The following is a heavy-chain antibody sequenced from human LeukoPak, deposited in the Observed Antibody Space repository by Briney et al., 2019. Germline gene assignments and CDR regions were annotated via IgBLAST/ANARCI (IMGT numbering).Heavy chain of an antibody. CDR3: ARDISPVDAAMVYYYFDY. J-gene: IGHJ4*02. Sequence: SVKVSCKASGGTFSSYAISWVRQAPGQGLGWMGGIIPIFGTANYAQKFQGRVTITADESTSTAYMELSSLRSEDTAVYYCARDISPVDAAMVYYYFDYWGQGTLVTVSS. V-gene: IGHV1-69*13. CDR2: IIPIFGTA. CDR1: GGTFSSYA. D-gene: IGHD5-18*01.